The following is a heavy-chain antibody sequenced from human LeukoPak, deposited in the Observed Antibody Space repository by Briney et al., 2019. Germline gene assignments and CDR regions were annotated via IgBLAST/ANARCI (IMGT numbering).Heavy chain of an antibody. CDR3: ASYYYDSSGYYRDAFDI. Sequence: SVKVSCKASGGTFSSYAISWVRQAPGQGLEWMGGIIPIFGTANYAQKFQGRVTITADESTSTAYMELSSLRSEDTAVYYCASYYYDSSGYYRDAFDIWGQGTMVTVTS. J-gene: IGHJ3*02. CDR2: IIPIFGTA. D-gene: IGHD3-22*01. V-gene: IGHV1-69*13. CDR1: GGTFSSYA.